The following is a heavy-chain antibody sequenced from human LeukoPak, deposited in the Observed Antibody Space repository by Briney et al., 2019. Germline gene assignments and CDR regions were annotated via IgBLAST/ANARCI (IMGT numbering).Heavy chain of an antibody. V-gene: IGHV3-23*01. J-gene: IGHJ4*02. CDR2: IRDSGSST. D-gene: IGHD1-26*01. Sequence: GGSLRLSCAASGLTFSSYAMNWVRQAPGKGLEWVSAIRDSGSSTHYADSVKGRFTTSRDNSKNTLFLQMNSLRAEDTAIYYCAKYGPQDSGSSHFDYWGQGALVTVSS. CDR1: GLTFSSYA. CDR3: AKYGPQDSGSSHFDY.